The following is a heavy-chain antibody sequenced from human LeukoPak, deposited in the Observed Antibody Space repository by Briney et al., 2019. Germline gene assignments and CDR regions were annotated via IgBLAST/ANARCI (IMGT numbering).Heavy chain of an antibody. CDR2: IYYSGST. V-gene: IGHV4-39*01. D-gene: IGHD1-26*01. Sequence: SETLSLTCTVSGGSISSSSYYWGWIRQPPGKGLEWIGSIYYSGSTYYNPSLKSRVTISVDTSKNQFSLKLSSVTAADTAVYYCARQWGERSELPLYFDYWGQGTLVTVSS. CDR1: GGSISSSSYY. CDR3: ARQWGERSELPLYFDY. J-gene: IGHJ4*02.